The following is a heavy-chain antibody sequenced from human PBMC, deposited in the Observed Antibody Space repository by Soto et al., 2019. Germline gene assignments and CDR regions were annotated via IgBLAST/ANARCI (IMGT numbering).Heavy chain of an antibody. CDR3: ARIPGSDYSDPHDF. CDR1: GGSFSGYH. J-gene: IGHJ4*02. CDR2: ITHRGSP. Sequence: QVQLQQWGAGLLKSSETLSLTCAVYGGSFSGYHWTWIRQPPGRGLDWIGEITHRGSPNYNPSLKSRVTISVDTSKNQFSLNLRSVTAADTGVYYCARIPGSDYSDPHDFWGQGTLVTVS. D-gene: IGHD4-17*01. V-gene: IGHV4-34*01.